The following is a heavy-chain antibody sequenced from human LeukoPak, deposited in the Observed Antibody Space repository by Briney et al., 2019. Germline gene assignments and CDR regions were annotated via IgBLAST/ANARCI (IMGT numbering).Heavy chain of an antibody. V-gene: IGHV1-18*01. J-gene: IGHJ4*02. CDR3: AASSIAALSSDY. Sequence: ASVKVSCKASGYTFTSYGISLVRQAPGQGLEWMGWISAYNGNTNYAQKLQGRVTMTTDTSTSTAYMELRSLRSDDTAVYYCAASSIAALSSDYWGQGTLVTVSS. D-gene: IGHD6-6*01. CDR2: ISAYNGNT. CDR1: GYTFTSYG.